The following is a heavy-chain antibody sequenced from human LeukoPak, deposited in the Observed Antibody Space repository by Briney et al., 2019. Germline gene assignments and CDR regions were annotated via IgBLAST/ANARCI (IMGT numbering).Heavy chain of an antibody. J-gene: IGHJ5*02. D-gene: IGHD3-10*01. V-gene: IGHV3-7*01. CDR3: AGDGRIYYGPTREFWFDP. Sequence: PGGSLRLSCAASGFIFSSNWMTWVRQAPGKGLEWVANINQDGSQKYYVDSVKGRFTISRDNAKSSLYLQMNNLRAEDTAVYYCAGDGRIYYGPTREFWFDPWGQGTLVTVSS. CDR2: INQDGSQK. CDR1: GFIFSSNW.